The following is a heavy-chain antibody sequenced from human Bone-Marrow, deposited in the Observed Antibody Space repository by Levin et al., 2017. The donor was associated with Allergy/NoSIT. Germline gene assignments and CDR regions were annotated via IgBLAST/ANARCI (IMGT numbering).Heavy chain of an antibody. CDR3: ARGPAGDSGYFDY. Sequence: ETLSLTCAASGFTFSTYSMNWVRQAPGKGLEWVSSISDSSRYIYYAESLKGRITVSRDNADKSLYLQLHSLRAEDTAMYYCARGPAGDSGYFDYWGQGALVTVSS. D-gene: IGHD5-12*01. V-gene: IGHV3-21*01. J-gene: IGHJ4*02. CDR2: ISDSSRYI. CDR1: GFTFSTYS.